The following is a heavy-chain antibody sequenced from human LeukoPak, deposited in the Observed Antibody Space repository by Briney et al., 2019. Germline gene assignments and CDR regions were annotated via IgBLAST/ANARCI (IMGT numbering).Heavy chain of an antibody. V-gene: IGHV6-1*01. CDR2: TYYRSKWYN. D-gene: IGHD3-10*01. CDR3: AKDTYYYGSGSYYNGIDY. CDR1: GDSVSSNSAA. Sequence: PSQTLSLTCAISGDSVSSNSAAWNWIRQSPSRGLEWLGRTYYRSKWYNDYAVSVKSRITINPDTSENQFSLQLNSVTPEDTAVYYCAKDTYYYGSGSYYNGIDYWGQGTLVTVSS. J-gene: IGHJ4*02.